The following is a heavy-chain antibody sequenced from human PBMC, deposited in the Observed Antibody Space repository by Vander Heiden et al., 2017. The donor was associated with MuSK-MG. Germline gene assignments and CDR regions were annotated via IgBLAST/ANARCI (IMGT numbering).Heavy chain of an antibody. J-gene: IGHJ4*02. Sequence: QVQLVQSGAEVKKPGASVKVSCKASGYTFTGYYMHWVRQAPGQGLEWMGWINPNSGGTKYAQKGQGWVTMTRDTSISTADMERSRMRSEETAVYYCAIDRAGGRHEEPYFDYWGQGTLVTVSS. CDR3: AIDRAGGRHEEPYFDY. CDR1: GYTFTGYY. V-gene: IGHV1-2*04. CDR2: INPNSGGT. D-gene: IGHD1-26*01.